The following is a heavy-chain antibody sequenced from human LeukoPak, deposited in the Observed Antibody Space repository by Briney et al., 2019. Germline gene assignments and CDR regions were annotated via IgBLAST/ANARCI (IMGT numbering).Heavy chain of an antibody. CDR2: IKQDGSNK. Sequence: GGSLRLSCAASGFTFSSYWMSWVRQAPGKGLEWVANIKQDGSNKYYADSVKGRCTIYRDNCKNTLYLQMNSLRAEDTAVYYCARGVAVAARFDYWGQGTLVTVSS. D-gene: IGHD6-19*01. J-gene: IGHJ4*02. CDR3: ARGVAVAARFDY. CDR1: GFTFSSYW. V-gene: IGHV3-7*01.